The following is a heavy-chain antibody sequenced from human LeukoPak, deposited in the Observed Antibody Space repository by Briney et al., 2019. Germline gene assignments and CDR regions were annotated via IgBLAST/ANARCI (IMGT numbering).Heavy chain of an antibody. D-gene: IGHD3-10*01. CDR3: ARDYYGSGSSDY. Sequence: GGSLRLSCAASGFTFSSYAMHWVRQAPGKGLEWVAVISYDGSNKYYADSVKGRFTISRDNSKNTLYLQMNSLRAEDTAVYHCARDYYGSGSSDYWGQGTLVTVSS. J-gene: IGHJ4*02. V-gene: IGHV3-30-3*01. CDR2: ISYDGSNK. CDR1: GFTFSSYA.